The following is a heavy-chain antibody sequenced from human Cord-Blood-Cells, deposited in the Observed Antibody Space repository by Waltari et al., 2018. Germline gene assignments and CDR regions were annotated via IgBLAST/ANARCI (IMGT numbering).Heavy chain of an antibody. J-gene: IGHJ4*02. CDR2: INHSGST. CDR3: ASEVGDIDY. D-gene: IGHD1-26*01. V-gene: IGHV4-34*01. Sequence: QVQLQQWGAGLLKPSETLSLTCAVYGGSFSGYYWSWIRQPPGKGLGWIGEINHSGSTNYNPSLKSRVTISVDTAKNQFSLKLSSVTAADTAVYYCASEVGDIDYWGQGTLVTVSS. CDR1: GGSFSGYY.